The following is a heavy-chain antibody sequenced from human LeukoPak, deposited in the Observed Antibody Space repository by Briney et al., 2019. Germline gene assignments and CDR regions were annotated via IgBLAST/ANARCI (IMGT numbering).Heavy chain of an antibody. D-gene: IGHD2-21*02. J-gene: IGHJ3*02. CDR2: ISSSSSYI. V-gene: IGHV3-21*01. CDR1: GFTFSSYS. CDR3: ARDSSLWHIVVVTAPGAFDI. Sequence: GGSLRLSCAASGFTFSSYSMNWVRQAPGKGLEWVSSISSSSSYIYYADSVKGRFTISRDNAKNSLYLQMNSLRAEDTAVYYCARDSSLWHIVVVTAPGAFDIWGQGTMVTVSS.